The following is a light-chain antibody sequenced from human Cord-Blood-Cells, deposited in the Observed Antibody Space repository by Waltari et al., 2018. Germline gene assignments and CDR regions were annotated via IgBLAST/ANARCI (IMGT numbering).Light chain of an antibody. Sequence: IQMTQSPSSLSASVGDRITITCQASQDISNYLNWYQQKPGKAPKLLIDDASNSETGVPSRFSGSGSGTDFTFTISSLQPEDIATYYCQQYDNHPLTFGGGTKVEIK. CDR3: QQYDNHPLT. J-gene: IGKJ4*01. V-gene: IGKV1-33*01. CDR1: QDISNY. CDR2: DAS.